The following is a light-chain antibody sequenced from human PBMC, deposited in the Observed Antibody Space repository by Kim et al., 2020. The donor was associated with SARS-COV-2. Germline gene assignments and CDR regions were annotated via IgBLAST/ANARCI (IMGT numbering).Light chain of an antibody. J-gene: IGLJ3*02. CDR3: AAWDDSLNGPV. Sequence: GQTVTISCSGSSSNIGGNTVNWCQQLPGPTPNLLIFSNNQRPSGVADRFSGSKSGTSASLAISGLQSEDEADYYYAAWDDSLNGPVFGGGTQLTVL. CDR1: SSNIGGNT. V-gene: IGLV1-44*01. CDR2: SNN.